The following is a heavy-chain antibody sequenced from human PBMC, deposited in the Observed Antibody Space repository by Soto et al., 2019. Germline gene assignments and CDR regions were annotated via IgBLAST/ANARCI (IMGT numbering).Heavy chain of an antibody. J-gene: IGHJ6*02. V-gene: IGHV1-69*13. Sequence: GASVKVSCKASGGTFSSYAISWVRQAPGQGLEWMGGIIPIFGTANYAQKFQGRVTTTADESTSTAYMELSSLRSEDTAVYYCARIGDYYGSGSYSEPYYYYGMDVWGQGTTVTVSS. CDR1: GGTFSSYA. CDR3: ARIGDYYGSGSYSEPYYYYGMDV. D-gene: IGHD3-10*01. CDR2: IIPIFGTA.